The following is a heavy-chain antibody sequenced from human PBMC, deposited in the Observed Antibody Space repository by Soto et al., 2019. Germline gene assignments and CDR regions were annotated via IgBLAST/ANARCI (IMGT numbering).Heavy chain of an antibody. CDR1: GYTFTSYA. V-gene: IGHV1-18*01. Sequence: ASLKVSCKASGYTFTSYAITWVRQAPGQGLEWMGWISADNDNTNYAQKVQGRVTMTTDTSTSTAYMELRSLRSDDTAVYYCASNFGYSGNYYYYYGMDVRGQGTTVTVSS. CDR2: ISADNDNT. CDR3: ASNFGYSGNYYYYYGMDV. J-gene: IGHJ6*02. D-gene: IGHD1-26*01.